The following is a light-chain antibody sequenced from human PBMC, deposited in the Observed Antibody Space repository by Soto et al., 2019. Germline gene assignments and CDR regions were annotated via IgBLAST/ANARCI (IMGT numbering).Light chain of an antibody. CDR2: STA. J-gene: IGKJ4*01. Sequence: DIQMTQSPSSLSASVGDRVTITCRASQNINNYLNWYQQKPGKAPNLLIYSTANLQSGVPSRFSGSGSGTDFTHTISSLQPEDFASYYCQQSYSTPLTFGGGTKVEI. CDR3: QQSYSTPLT. CDR1: QNINNY. V-gene: IGKV1-39*01.